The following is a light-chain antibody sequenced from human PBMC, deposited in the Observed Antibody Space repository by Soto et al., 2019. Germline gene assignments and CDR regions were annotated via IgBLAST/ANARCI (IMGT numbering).Light chain of an antibody. V-gene: IGKV1-39*01. CDR3: QQSYSTLSWT. J-gene: IGKJ1*01. Sequence: DIQMTQSPSSLSASVGDRVTITCRASQSISSYLNWYQQKPGKAPNLLIYAASSLQSGVPSRFNGSGSGTDFTLTISNLQPEDFATYYCQQSYSTLSWTFGQGTKV. CDR1: QSISSY. CDR2: AAS.